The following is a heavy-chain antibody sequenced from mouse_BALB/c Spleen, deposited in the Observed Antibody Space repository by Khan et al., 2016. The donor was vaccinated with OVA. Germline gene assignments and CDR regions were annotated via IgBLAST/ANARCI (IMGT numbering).Heavy chain of an antibody. J-gene: IGHJ3*01. Sequence: EVELVESGGDLVKPGGSLKLSCAASGYTFTSYSMSWVRQTPDKRLEWVASISTGGDDTYYPDIVKGRFTISRDNATNTPYLQMSSLKSEDTAMYYCASHLTGSFAYWGQGTLVTVSA. D-gene: IGHD4-1*01. CDR3: ASHLTGSFAY. CDR1: GYTFTSYS. CDR2: ISTGGDDT. V-gene: IGHV5-6*01.